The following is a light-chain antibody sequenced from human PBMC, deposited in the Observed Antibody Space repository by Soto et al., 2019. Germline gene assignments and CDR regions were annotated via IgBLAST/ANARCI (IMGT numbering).Light chain of an antibody. Sequence: DMEMTQSPSSLSAFVGDRVTITCRASQSISNYLNWYQHKPGKVPKLLIYAASSLQSGGPTRFSSSGYGTDFTLTINSLQPEDFATYYCQQSYGTPLTFGGGTKIEIK. CDR3: QQSYGTPLT. CDR2: AAS. J-gene: IGKJ4*01. V-gene: IGKV1-39*01. CDR1: QSISNY.